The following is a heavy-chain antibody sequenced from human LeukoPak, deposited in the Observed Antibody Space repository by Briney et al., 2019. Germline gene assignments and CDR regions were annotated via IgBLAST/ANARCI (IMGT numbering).Heavy chain of an antibody. CDR1: GGSISSSSYY. V-gene: IGHV4-39*01. Sequence: PSETLSLTCTVSGGSISSSSYYWGWIRQPPGKGLEWIGSIYYSGSTYYNPSLKSRVTISVDTSKNQFSLKLSSVTAADTAVYYCARHPYYDFWSGYDNWFDPWGQGTLVTVSS. J-gene: IGHJ5*02. CDR2: IYYSGST. D-gene: IGHD3-3*01. CDR3: ARHPYYDFWSGYDNWFDP.